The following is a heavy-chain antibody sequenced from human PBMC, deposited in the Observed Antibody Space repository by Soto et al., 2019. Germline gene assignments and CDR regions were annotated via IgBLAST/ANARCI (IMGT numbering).Heavy chain of an antibody. J-gene: IGHJ6*02. CDR2: ISYDGSNK. D-gene: IGHD6-19*01. CDR3: AKVEGVYSSGWYPVSENYYYGMDV. V-gene: IGHV3-30*18. CDR1: GFTFSSYG. Sequence: HPGGSLRLSCAASGFTFSSYGMRWVRQAPGKGLEWVAVISYDGSNKYYADSVKGRFTISRDNSKNTLHLQMNSLRAEDTAVYYCAKVEGVYSSGWYPVSENYYYGMDVWGQGTTVTVSS.